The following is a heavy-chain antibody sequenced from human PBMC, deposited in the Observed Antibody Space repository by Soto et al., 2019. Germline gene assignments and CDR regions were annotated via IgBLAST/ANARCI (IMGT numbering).Heavy chain of an antibody. CDR3: ARDRSYAMEV. Sequence: PGGSLRLSCEASGFSIKDYWMRWVRQAPGEGLVWVSCINGDASSTTYADSVKGRFTISRDDAKNTVYLQMTSLRAEDTVVYFCARDRSYAMEVWGQGTRVTVSS. CDR2: INGDASST. V-gene: IGHV3-74*01. CDR1: GFSIKDYW. J-gene: IGHJ6*02.